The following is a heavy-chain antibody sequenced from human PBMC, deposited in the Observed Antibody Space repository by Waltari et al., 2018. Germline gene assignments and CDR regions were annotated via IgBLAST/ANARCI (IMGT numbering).Heavy chain of an antibody. Sequence: QVTLKESGPALVKPTQTLTLTCTFTGFALSTSGMRVSWIRQPPGKALEWLARIDWDDDKFYSTSLKTRLTISKDTSKNQVVLTMTNMDPVDTATYYCARIPSGLGGYFDYWGQGTLVTVSS. J-gene: IGHJ4*02. CDR2: IDWDDDK. CDR1: GFALSTSGMR. D-gene: IGHD5-12*01. CDR3: ARIPSGLGGYFDY. V-gene: IGHV2-70*04.